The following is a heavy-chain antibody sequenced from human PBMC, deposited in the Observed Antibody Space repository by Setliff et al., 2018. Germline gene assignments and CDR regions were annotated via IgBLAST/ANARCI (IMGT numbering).Heavy chain of an antibody. CDR1: GYTLTNYA. CDR2: ISAYNGNT. V-gene: IGHV1-18*01. Sequence: GASVKVSCKASGYTLTNYAIIWVRQAPGQGLESMGWISAYNGNTNYAQKFQDRVTMTTDTSTSTAYMELSILTSDDTAVYFCARVREATTLRGYFDYWGQGTLVTVSS. D-gene: IGHD3-3*01. CDR3: ARVREATTLRGYFDY. J-gene: IGHJ4*02.